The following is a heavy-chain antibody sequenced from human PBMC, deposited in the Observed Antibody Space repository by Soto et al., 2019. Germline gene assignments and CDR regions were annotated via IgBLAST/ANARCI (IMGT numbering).Heavy chain of an antibody. CDR3: GGCVGAVAGSN. Sequence: GGSLRLSCVASGFTLSSYWMSWVRQAPGKGPEWVANIKGDGSEKYYADSVKGRFTISRDNAKNSLLLEMNSLRAEDTALYYCGGCVGAVAGSNLGQGTLVTVSS. D-gene: IGHD6-19*01. J-gene: IGHJ1*01. CDR1: GFTLSSYW. CDR2: IKGDGSEK. V-gene: IGHV3-7*05.